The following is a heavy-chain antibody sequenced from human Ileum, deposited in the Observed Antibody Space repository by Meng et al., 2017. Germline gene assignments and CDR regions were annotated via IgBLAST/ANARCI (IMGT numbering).Heavy chain of an antibody. J-gene: IGHJ4*02. CDR1: GFAFGTYA. Sequence: GGSLRLSCAASGFAFGTYAMSWVRQAPGQGLEWVAAVSYDDRTYYADSVKGRFTLSRDSSKNPLFLEMDSLRVDDTARYYCAKDNYTNSLFPVDYWGQGTPVTVSS. CDR2: VSYDDRT. CDR3: AKDNYTNSLFPVDY. V-gene: IGHV3-23*01. D-gene: IGHD2-2*02.